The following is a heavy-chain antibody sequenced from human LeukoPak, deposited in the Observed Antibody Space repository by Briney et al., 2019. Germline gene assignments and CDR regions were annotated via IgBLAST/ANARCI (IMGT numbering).Heavy chain of an antibody. CDR3: ARDHAPAGGGLDY. J-gene: IGHJ4*01. Sequence: PGGSLRLSCAATGLMVTSNHMAWVRQAPGKGLEWGSVIYTGGITYYADPVSCRFTIFRDSSKNTLYLQMNNLRVEDTALYYCARDHAPAGGGLDYWGHGTQVTVSS. CDR1: GLMVTSNH. D-gene: IGHD6-25*01. V-gene: IGHV3-53*01. CDR2: IYTGGIT.